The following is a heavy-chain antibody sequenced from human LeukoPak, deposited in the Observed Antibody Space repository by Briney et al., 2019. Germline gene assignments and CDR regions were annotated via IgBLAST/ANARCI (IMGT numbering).Heavy chain of an antibody. CDR2: VKQDGSEK. CDR3: ARGRGDSSSWYFDY. D-gene: IGHD6-13*01. Sequence: PGGSLRLSCAASGFIFSNFWMTWVRQAPGKGLEWVANVKQDGSEKSCVDSVKGRFTISRDNAKNSLYLQMNSLRIEDTAVYYCARGRGDSSSWYFDYWGQGTLVTVSS. J-gene: IGHJ4*02. V-gene: IGHV3-7*01. CDR1: GFIFSNFW.